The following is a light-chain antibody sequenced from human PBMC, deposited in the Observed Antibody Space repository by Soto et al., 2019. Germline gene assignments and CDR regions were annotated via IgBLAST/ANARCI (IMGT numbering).Light chain of an antibody. Sequence: SALTQPASVSGSPGQSITISCTGTSSDVGSYNLVSWYQQHPGKAPKLMIYEVSKRPSGVSNRFSGSKSGNTASLAIPGLQAEDEADYYCCSYAGSYYVFGTGTKVTVL. CDR2: EVS. CDR1: SSDVGSYNL. J-gene: IGLJ1*01. V-gene: IGLV2-23*02. CDR3: CSYAGSYYV.